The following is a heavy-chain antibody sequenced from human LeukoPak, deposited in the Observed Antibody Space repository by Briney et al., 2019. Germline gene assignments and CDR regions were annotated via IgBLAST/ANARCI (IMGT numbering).Heavy chain of an antibody. Sequence: GGSLRPSCAASGFTVSSDYMTWVRQAPGKGLEWISVIYSAGSTYYADSVKGRFTISRDTSKNTVYLQMNNLRAEDTAFYYCARGIHNYDDNGEAFDIWGQGTMVTVSS. V-gene: IGHV3-53*01. CDR1: GFTVSSDY. CDR3: ARGIHNYDDNGEAFDI. D-gene: IGHD3-16*01. CDR2: IYSAGST. J-gene: IGHJ3*02.